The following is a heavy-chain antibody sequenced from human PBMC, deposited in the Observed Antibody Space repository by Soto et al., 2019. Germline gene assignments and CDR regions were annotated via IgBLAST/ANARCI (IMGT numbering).Heavy chain of an antibody. J-gene: IGHJ5*02. CDR1: CYAFSNYG. V-gene: IGHV1-18*01. D-gene: IGHD2-2*01. Sequence: ASVKVSCRTSCYAFSNYGITWVRQSPGQPLEWLGWISLYSDGTNYAQKLQGRVSMTTDTSTTTAYMELRSLRSDGTAVYYCARVVPGAEAWFGPWGQGTLVTVSS. CDR2: ISLYSDGT. CDR3: ARVVPGAEAWFGP.